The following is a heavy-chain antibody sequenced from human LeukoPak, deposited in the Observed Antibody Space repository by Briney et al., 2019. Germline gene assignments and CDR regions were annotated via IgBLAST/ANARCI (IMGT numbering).Heavy chain of an antibody. J-gene: IGHJ4*02. CDR2: IGSSSSYI. CDR3: ARDHSYGLGPFDY. D-gene: IGHD5-18*01. Sequence: GGSLRLSCAASGFTFSSYSMNWVRQAPGKGLEWVSSIGSSSSYIYYADSVKGRFTISRDNAKNSLYLQMNSLRAEDTAVYYCARDHSYGLGPFDYWGQGTLVTVSS. CDR1: GFTFSSYS. V-gene: IGHV3-21*04.